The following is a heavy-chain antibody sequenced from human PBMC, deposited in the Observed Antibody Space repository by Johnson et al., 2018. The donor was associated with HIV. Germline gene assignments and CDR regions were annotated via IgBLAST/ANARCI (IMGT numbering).Heavy chain of an antibody. D-gene: IGHD6-13*01. V-gene: IGHV3-66*01. J-gene: IGHJ3*01. Sequence: EVQLVESGGGFVQPGGSLRLSCGASGFSVSNTYMNWVRQAPGKGLEWVSVMYSGGNTYSADSVRGRFTISRDNSKNTLYLQMSSLKAEATAMYYCARDGESQQLPLGDAFDVWGQGTMVIVSS. CDR1: GFSVSNTY. CDR3: ARDGESQQLPLGDAFDV. CDR2: MYSGGNT.